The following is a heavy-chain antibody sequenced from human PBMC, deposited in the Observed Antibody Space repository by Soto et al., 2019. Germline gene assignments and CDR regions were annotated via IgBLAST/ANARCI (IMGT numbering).Heavy chain of an antibody. J-gene: IGHJ5*02. CDR1: GGSLSDYY. D-gene: IGHD6-19*01. CDR2: VNHRGSS. CDR3: ARYQWTPGAFDP. Sequence: SETLSLTCAVYGGSLSDYYWNRLRQPPGKGLEWIGEVNHRGSSSYNPSLKSRVDISVDTAMTQFSLKLRSVTAADTAVYSCARYQWTPGAFDPWGPGTQVTVSS. V-gene: IGHV4-34*01.